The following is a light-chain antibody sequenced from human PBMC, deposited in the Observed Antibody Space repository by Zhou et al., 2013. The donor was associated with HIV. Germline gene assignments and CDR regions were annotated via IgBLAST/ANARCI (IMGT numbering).Light chain of an antibody. CDR3: QQSYSTSRGRWT. CDR2: AAS. V-gene: IGKV1-39*01. CDR1: ESITSH. J-gene: IGKJ1*01. Sequence: DIQLTQSPSSLSASVGDRVTLTCRASESITSHLNWFQQKPGKAPKSLIYAASSLQSGVPSRFSGSGSGTDFTLTITSLQPEDFATYYCQQSYSTSRGRWTFGQGTKVEIK.